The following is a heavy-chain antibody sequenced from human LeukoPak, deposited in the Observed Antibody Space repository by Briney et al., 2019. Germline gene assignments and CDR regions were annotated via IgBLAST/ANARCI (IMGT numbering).Heavy chain of an antibody. D-gene: IGHD3-10*01. CDR2: IRYDGNNQ. CDR3: ARGPMVRGVTDYYYYMDV. V-gene: IGHV3-30*02. CDR1: GFTLRDYD. Sequence: PGGSLRLSCATSGFTLRDYDTHWVRQAPGKGLEWVSMIRYDGNNQFYVDSVKGRFTFSRDNSKNTLYLQMNGLRAEDTAVYYCARGPMVRGVTDYYYYMDVWGKGTTVTVSS. J-gene: IGHJ6*03.